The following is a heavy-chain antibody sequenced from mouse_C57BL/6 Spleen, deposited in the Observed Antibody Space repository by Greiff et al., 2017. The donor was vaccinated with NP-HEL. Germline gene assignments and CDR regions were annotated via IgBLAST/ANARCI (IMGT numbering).Heavy chain of an antibody. CDR2: IDPETGGT. CDR3: TRRGSRFAMDY. D-gene: IGHD1-1*01. Sequence: QVQLQQSGAELVRPGASVTLSCKASGYTFTDYDMHWVKQTPVHGLEWIGAIDPETGGTAYNQKFKGKAILTADKSSSTAYMELRSLTSEDSAVYYCTRRGSRFAMDYWGQGTSVTVSS. CDR1: GYTFTDYD. J-gene: IGHJ4*01. V-gene: IGHV1-15*01.